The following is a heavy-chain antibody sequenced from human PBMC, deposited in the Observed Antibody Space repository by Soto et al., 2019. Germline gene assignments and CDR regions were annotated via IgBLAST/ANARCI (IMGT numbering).Heavy chain of an antibody. Sequence: GGSLRLSCAASGFKFSSYAMNWVRQAPGRGLEWVSTISGSGANTYYADSVKGRFTISRDNFKNTLYVQINRLRAEDTAVYYCAKDGAESYYDSSGYFYWGRGTLVTVSS. CDR1: GFKFSSYA. J-gene: IGHJ4*02. CDR2: ISGSGANT. D-gene: IGHD3-22*01. CDR3: AKDGAESYYDSSGYFY. V-gene: IGHV3-23*01.